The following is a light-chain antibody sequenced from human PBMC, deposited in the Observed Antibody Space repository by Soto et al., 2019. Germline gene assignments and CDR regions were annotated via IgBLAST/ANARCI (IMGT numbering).Light chain of an antibody. CDR1: QNIISW. CDR3: QQAYGFPVT. CDR2: AAS. Sequence: DIQMTQSPSTVSASVGDRVTITCRASQNIISWLAWYQQQPGRAPKLLIYAASILQSGVPSRFSGSGSGTYFTLNINSLQPEDFATYYCQQAYGFPVTFGQGTRLEIK. V-gene: IGKV1-12*01. J-gene: IGKJ5*01.